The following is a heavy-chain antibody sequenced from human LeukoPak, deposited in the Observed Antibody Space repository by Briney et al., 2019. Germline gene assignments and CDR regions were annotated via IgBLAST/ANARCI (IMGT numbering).Heavy chain of an antibody. CDR1: GFTFSYFW. Sequence: QPGGSLRLSCAASGFTFSYFWMYWFRQTPGKGLVWVSCINTDGSYSSYADSVKGRFTISRDNVRNTLYLQMNSLRAEDSAVYYCARDFDGPRASDYWGQGISVTVSS. J-gene: IGHJ4*02. V-gene: IGHV3-74*01. CDR2: INTDGSYS. D-gene: IGHD4-17*01. CDR3: ARDFDGPRASDY.